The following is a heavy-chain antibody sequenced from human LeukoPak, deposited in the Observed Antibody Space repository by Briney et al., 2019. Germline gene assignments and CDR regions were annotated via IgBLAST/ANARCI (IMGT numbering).Heavy chain of an antibody. D-gene: IGHD3-22*01. CDR3: ARDYYYDSSGPALRNNWFDP. CDR2: NNPNSGGT. V-gene: IGHV1-2*02. J-gene: IGHJ5*02. CDR1: GYTFTGYY. Sequence: ASVKVSCKASGYTFTGYYMHWVRQAPGQGLEWMGWNNPNSGGTNYAQKFQGRVTMTRDTSISTAYMELSRLRSDDTAVYYCARDYYYDSSGPALRNNWFDPWGQGTLVTVSS.